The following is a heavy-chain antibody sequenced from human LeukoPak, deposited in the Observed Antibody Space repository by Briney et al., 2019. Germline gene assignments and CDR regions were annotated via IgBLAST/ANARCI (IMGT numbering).Heavy chain of an antibody. V-gene: IGHV3-30*18. D-gene: IGHD1-26*01. Sequence: GRSLRLSCAASGFTFSSYGMHWVRQAPGKRLEWVAVISYDGSNKYYADSVKGRFTISRDNSKNTLYLQMNSLRAEDTAVYYCAKEVDSGSYYTAFDYWGQGTLVTVSS. CDR3: AKEVDSGSYYTAFDY. CDR2: ISYDGSNK. J-gene: IGHJ4*02. CDR1: GFTFSSYG.